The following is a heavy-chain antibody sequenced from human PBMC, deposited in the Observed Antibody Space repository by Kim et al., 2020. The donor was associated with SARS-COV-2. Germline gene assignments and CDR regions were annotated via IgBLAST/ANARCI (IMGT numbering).Heavy chain of an antibody. Sequence: ASVKVSCKTSGYTFTTRYLHWVRQAPGNGLEWMGRINPDSGVTDYAQRFQGRVTMTRDKSISTVYMELNILKADDTVVYYCARGNTETIDYWGQGTLVTVSS. J-gene: IGHJ4*02. CDR2: INPDSGVT. CDR1: GYTFTTRY. V-gene: IGHV1-2*05. CDR3: ARGNTETIDY.